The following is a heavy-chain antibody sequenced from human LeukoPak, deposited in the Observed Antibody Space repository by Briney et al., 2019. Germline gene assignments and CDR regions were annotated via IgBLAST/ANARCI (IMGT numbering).Heavy chain of an antibody. CDR2: IRSKANSYAT. D-gene: IGHD2-2*01. CDR1: GFTFSGSA. Sequence: GGPLRLSCAASGFTFSGSAMHWVRQASGKGLEWVGRIRSKANSYATAYAASVKGRFTISRDDSKNTAYLQMNSLKTEDTAVYYCTGCSTSCPNLGYWGQGTLVTVSS. V-gene: IGHV3-73*01. CDR3: TGCSTSCPNLGY. J-gene: IGHJ4*02.